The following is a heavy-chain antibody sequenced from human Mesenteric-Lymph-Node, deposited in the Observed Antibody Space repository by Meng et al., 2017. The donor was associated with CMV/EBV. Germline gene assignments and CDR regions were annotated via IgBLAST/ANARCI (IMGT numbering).Heavy chain of an antibody. D-gene: IGHD6-19*01. J-gene: IGHJ5*02. CDR3: ARPFPSWQSPRLDPFGA. V-gene: IGHV4-39*01. CDR2: VHYTGST. CDR1: GDSISSFSY. Sequence: QRQPRESGPGQVKPSETLPLTCTVSGDSISSFSYWGWIRQPPGRGLEWIGSVHYTGSTYYSPSLKSRVTVSVDTSKNQFSLRLISVTAADTAVYYCARPFPSWQSPRLDPFGAWGQGTLVTVSS.